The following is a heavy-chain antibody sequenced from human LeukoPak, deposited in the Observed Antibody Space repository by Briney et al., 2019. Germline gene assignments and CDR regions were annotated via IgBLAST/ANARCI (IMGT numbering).Heavy chain of an antibody. V-gene: IGHV3-9*01. J-gene: IGHJ4*02. Sequence: GGSLRLSCATSGFTLNSYWMHWVRQAPGKGLEWVSGISWNSGSIGYADSVKGRFTISRDNAKNSLYLQMNSLRAEDTALYYCAKDIVMDYGDYVPTFDYWGQGTLVTVSS. CDR1: GFTLNSYW. CDR2: ISWNSGSI. D-gene: IGHD4-17*01. CDR3: AKDIVMDYGDYVPTFDY.